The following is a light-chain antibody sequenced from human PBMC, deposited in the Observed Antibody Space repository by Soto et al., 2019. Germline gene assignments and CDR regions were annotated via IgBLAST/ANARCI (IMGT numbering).Light chain of an antibody. J-gene: IGKJ2*01. V-gene: IGKV1-39*01. CDR2: ATS. CDR3: QQSFDTPFT. Sequence: DIQMTQSPASLSASVGDRVTITCQASQSISSFLNWYQQKPGKAPKFLIYATSSVQSDVPSRFSGSGSGTDFTLTINSLQPEDFATYFCQQSFDTPFTFGQGTKLEIK. CDR1: QSISSF.